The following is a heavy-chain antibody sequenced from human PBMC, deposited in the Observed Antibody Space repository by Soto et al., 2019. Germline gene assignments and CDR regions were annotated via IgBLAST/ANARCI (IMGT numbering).Heavy chain of an antibody. CDR3: VRDYSFGFDY. CDR2: IWSASNI. J-gene: IGHJ4*02. D-gene: IGHD6-13*01. CDR1: GFTFSGYS. Sequence: EVQLVESGGGLAQPGESLRLSCAASGFTFSGYSVNWVRQAPGKGLEWVSNIWSASNINYADSVKGRFTVSRDNAKNSMSLQMNGLRDEDTAVYYCVRDYSFGFDYWGQGILVTVSS. V-gene: IGHV3-48*02.